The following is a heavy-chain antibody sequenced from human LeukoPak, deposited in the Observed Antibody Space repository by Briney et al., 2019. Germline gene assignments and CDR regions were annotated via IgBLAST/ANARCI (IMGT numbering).Heavy chain of an antibody. V-gene: IGHV3-48*01. CDR1: GFTFCIYS. CDR3: ARSRGSSGSYPFDY. D-gene: IGHD1-26*01. Sequence: PGGSLRLSCAASGFTFCIYSMNWVRQAPGKGLEWVSYISSSSSTIYYAGSVKGRFTISRDNAKNSLFLQMNSLRAEDTAVYYCARSRGSSGSYPFDYWGQGTLVTVSS. J-gene: IGHJ4*02. CDR2: ISSSSSTI.